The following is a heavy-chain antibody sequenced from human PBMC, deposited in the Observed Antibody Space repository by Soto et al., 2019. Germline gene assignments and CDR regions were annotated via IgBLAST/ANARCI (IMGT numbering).Heavy chain of an antibody. Sequence: PGGSLRLSCAASGFTFSNYGMHWVRQAPGKGLVWVSRIHSDGSSTFYADSVKGRFTISRDNAKKMVYLQMNSLRAEDTAVYYCARDNWNTVWGQGTMVTVSS. CDR2: IHSDGSST. V-gene: IGHV3-74*01. D-gene: IGHD1-20*01. CDR1: GFTFSNYG. J-gene: IGHJ3*01. CDR3: ARDNWNTV.